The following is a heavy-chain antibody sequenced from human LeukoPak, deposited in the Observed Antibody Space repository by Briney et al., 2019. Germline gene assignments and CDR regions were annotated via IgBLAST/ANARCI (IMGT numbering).Heavy chain of an antibody. J-gene: IGHJ6*04. D-gene: IGHD6-13*01. Sequence: GASVKVSCKASGYTFTSYAMHWVRQAPGQRLEWMGWINAGNGNTKYSQNFQGRVTITRDTSASTAYMELSSLRSEDTAVYYCAREWGSSSFGLDYYYYYGMDVWGKGTTVTVSS. CDR2: INAGNGNT. CDR3: AREWGSSSFGLDYYYYYGMDV. V-gene: IGHV1-3*01. CDR1: GYTFTSYA.